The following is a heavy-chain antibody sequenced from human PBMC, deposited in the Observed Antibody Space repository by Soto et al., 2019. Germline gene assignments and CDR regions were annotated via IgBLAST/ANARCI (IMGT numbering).Heavy chain of an antibody. D-gene: IGHD3-10*01. CDR1: EFTFSRYA. V-gene: IGHV3-23*01. CDR2: ISASGGST. J-gene: IGHJ6*02. Sequence: PGGSLRLSYAASEFTFSRYAMTWVRQAPGKGLEWVSVISASGGSTYYADSVKGRFTISRDNAKNTVYLQMNSLRADDTAVYYGASRGRYYGMDVWGQGTTVTVSS. CDR3: ASRGRYYGMDV.